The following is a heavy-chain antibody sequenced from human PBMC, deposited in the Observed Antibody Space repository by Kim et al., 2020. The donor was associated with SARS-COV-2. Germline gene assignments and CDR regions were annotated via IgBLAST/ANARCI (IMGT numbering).Heavy chain of an antibody. CDR1: GYTFTSYG. Sequence: ASVKVSCKASGYTFTSYGISWVRQAPGQGLEWMGWISAYNGNTNYAQKLQGRVTMTTDTSTSTAYMELRSLRSDDTAVYYCARDRLGVWGSYRPTIFDYWGQGTLVTVSS. CDR3: ARDRLGVWGSYRPTIFDY. D-gene: IGHD3-16*02. CDR2: ISAYNGNT. J-gene: IGHJ4*02. V-gene: IGHV1-18*01.